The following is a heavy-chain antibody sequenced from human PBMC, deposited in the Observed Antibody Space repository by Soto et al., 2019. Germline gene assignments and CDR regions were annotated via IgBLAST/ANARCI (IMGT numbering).Heavy chain of an antibody. Sequence: PSQTLSLTCAISGDSVSSNSAAWNWIRQSPSRGLEWLGRTYYRSKWYNDYAVSVKSRITINPDTSKNQFSLQLNSVTPEDTAVYYCAGQEAIAVAGTDWLDPWGQGTMVTVYS. CDR2: TYYRSKWYN. CDR3: AGQEAIAVAGTDWLDP. V-gene: IGHV6-1*01. D-gene: IGHD6-19*01. J-gene: IGHJ5*02. CDR1: GDSVSSNSAA.